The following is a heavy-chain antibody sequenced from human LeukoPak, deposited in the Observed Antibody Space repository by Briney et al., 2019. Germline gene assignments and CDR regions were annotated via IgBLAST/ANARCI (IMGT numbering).Heavy chain of an antibody. D-gene: IGHD6-13*01. Sequence: PSETLSLTCTVSGGSISGSSYYRGWIRQPPGKGLEWIGSIYYSGSTYYNPSLKSRVTISVDTSKNQFSLKLSSVTAADTAVYYCASFSSWYGDYYYYYMDVWGKGTTVTVSS. V-gene: IGHV4-39*01. CDR2: IYYSGST. CDR1: GGSISGSSYY. CDR3: ASFSSWYGDYYYYYMDV. J-gene: IGHJ6*03.